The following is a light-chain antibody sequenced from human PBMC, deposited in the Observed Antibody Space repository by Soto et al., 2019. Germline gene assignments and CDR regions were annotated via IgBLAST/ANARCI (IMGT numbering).Light chain of an antibody. Sequence: QSVLTQPPSASGSPGQSVTISCTGTSIDVGAYNYVSWYQQYTGKAPKLMIYDVSKRPSGVPDRFSGSKSGNTASLTVSGLRADDEAVYYCSSYGGGDTFHVIFGGGTKVTVL. V-gene: IGLV2-8*01. J-gene: IGLJ2*01. CDR3: SSYGGGDTFHVI. CDR1: SIDVGAYNY. CDR2: DVS.